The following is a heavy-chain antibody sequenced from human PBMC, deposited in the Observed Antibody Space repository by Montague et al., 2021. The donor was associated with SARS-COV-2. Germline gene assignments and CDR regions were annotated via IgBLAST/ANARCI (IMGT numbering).Heavy chain of an antibody. CDR3: ARGLPYQMVAGAIPNYSMEF. V-gene: IGHV4-31*02. D-gene: IGHD2-21*01. J-gene: IGHJ6*02. Sequence: IYYSGTTYHNPSLKSRLTISIDTSKNQFSLKLSSVTAADTAVYYCARGLPYQMVAGAIPNYSMEFWGQGTTGTVS. CDR2: IYYSGTT.